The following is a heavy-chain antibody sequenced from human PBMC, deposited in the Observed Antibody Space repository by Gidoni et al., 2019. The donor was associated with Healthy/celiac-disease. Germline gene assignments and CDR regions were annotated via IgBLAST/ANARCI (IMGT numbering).Heavy chain of an antibody. CDR3: ARGPNYDFWSGYYLDGWFDP. D-gene: IGHD3-3*01. V-gene: IGHV3-11*01. Sequence: QVQLVESGGGLVKPGGSLRLSCAASGFTFSDYYMSWIRQAPGKGLEWVSYISSSGSTIYYADSVKGRFTISRDNAKNSLYLQMNSLRAEDTAVYYCARGPNYDFWSGYYLDGWFDPWGQGTLVTVSS. CDR2: ISSSGSTI. J-gene: IGHJ5*02. CDR1: GFTFSDYY.